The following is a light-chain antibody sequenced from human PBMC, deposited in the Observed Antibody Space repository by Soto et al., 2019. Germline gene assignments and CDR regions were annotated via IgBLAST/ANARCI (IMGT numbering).Light chain of an antibody. CDR3: GTWDSSLSAYV. J-gene: IGLJ1*01. V-gene: IGLV1-40*01. Sequence: QSVLTQPPSVSGAPGQRVTISCTGSSSNIGAGYDVHWYQQLPGTAPKLLIYGNSNRPSGVPDRFSGSKSGTSATLGITGLQPGDEADYYCGTWDSSLSAYVFGTGTKVTVL. CDR2: GNS. CDR1: SSNIGAGYD.